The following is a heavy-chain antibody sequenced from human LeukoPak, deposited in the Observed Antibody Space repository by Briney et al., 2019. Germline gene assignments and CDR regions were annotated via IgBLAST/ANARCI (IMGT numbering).Heavy chain of an antibody. CDR3: ARDYVWGSYRPTPGDP. J-gene: IGHJ5*02. CDR2: ISSSSSYI. D-gene: IGHD3-16*02. CDR1: GFTFSSYS. Sequence: PGGSLRLSCAASGFTFSSYSMNWVRQAPGRGLEWVSSISSSSSYIYYAASVKGRFTISRDNAKNSLYLQMNSLRAEDTAVYYCARDYVWGSYRPTPGDPWGQGTLVTVSS. V-gene: IGHV3-21*01.